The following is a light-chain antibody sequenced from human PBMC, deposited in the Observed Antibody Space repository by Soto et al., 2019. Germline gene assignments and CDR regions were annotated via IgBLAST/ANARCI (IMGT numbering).Light chain of an antibody. CDR2: DAS. CDR1: QSVSSY. J-gene: IGKJ5*01. CDR3: QQRSNWPIT. V-gene: IGKV3-11*01. Sequence: EIVLTQSPATLSLSPGERATLSCRASQSVSSYLAWYQQKPGQAPRLLIYDASIRATGITARFSGSGSGTDFTLTISSLEPEDFAVYYCQQRSNWPITFGQGTRLEMK.